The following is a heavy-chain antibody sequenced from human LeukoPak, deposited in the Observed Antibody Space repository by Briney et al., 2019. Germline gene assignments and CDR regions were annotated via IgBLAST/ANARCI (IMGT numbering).Heavy chain of an antibody. D-gene: IGHD3-10*01. J-gene: IGHJ4*02. CDR2: ISGSGSST. CDR3: AKAIYGSGSHPVDY. V-gene: IGHV3-23*01. Sequence: GGSLRLSCAASGFTFSSYAMSWVRQAPGKGLEWVSAISGSGSSTYYADSVKGRFTISRDNSKNTLYLQMNSLRAEDTAVYYCAKAIYGSGSHPVDYWGQGTLVTVSS. CDR1: GFTFSSYA.